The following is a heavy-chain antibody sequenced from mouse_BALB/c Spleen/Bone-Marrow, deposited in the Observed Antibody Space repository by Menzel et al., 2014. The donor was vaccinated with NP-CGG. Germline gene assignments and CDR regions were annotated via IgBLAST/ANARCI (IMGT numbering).Heavy chain of an antibody. V-gene: IGHV1-39*01. CDR3: ARSYNSFDF. J-gene: IGHJ2*01. CDR2: VDPYYGAT. CDR1: GYSFTGYN. Sequence: EVQLQQSGPELEKPGASVKISCKASGYSFTGYNMNWVKQYNGQSLEWIGNVDPYYGATTYSQEFKGKATLTVDKSSSTAYMQLERLTSEDSAVYYCARSYNSFDFWGQGTTLTVSS.